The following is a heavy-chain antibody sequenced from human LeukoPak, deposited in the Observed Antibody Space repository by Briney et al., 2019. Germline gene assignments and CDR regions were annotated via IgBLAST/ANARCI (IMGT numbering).Heavy chain of an antibody. CDR3: ARGGVDHYGSGTYYLMYYFDH. CDR1: GFTLSSHS. V-gene: IGHV3-23*01. D-gene: IGHD3-10*01. Sequence: GGSLRLSCVVSGFTLSSHSMNWVRQAPGKGLEWVSGISGSGGATYYADSVKGRFTVSRDDPHNTLYLQMNSVRAEDTAVYFCARGGVDHYGSGTYYLMYYFDHWGQGALVTVSS. J-gene: IGHJ4*02. CDR2: ISGSGGAT.